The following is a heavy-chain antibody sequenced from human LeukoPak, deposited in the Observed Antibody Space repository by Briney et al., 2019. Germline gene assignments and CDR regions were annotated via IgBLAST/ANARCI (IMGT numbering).Heavy chain of an antibody. CDR1: GFTFSSYS. J-gene: IGHJ5*02. CDR2: ISSSSSYI. Sequence: PGGSLRLSCAASGFTFSSYSMNWVRQVPGKGLEWVSSISSSSSYIYYADSVKGRFTISRDNAKNSLYLQMNSLRAEDTAVYYCARDVMVRGVIVWCDPWGQGTVVTVSS. V-gene: IGHV3-21*04. CDR3: ARDVMVRGVIVWCDP. D-gene: IGHD3-10*01.